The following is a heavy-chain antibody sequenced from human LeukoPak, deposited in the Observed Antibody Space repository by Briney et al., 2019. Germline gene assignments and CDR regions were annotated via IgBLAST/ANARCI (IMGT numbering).Heavy chain of an antibody. CDR2: INLSGGST. CDR3: ARDKSYCSGGSCYSRRYFDY. CDR1: GYTFTSYY. D-gene: IGHD2-15*01. Sequence: ASVKLSCKASGYTFTSYYMHWVRQAPGQGLDWMRIINLSGGSTWYAQKFQGKVTMTRHSSTSTVYMELSSLRSEDTAVYYCARDKSYCSGGSCYSRRYFDYWGQGTLVTVSS. V-gene: IGHV1-46*01. J-gene: IGHJ4*02.